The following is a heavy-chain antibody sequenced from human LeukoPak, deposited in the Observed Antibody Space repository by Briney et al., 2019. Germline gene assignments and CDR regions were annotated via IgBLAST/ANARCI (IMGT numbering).Heavy chain of an antibody. CDR1: GGSINRGTHY. J-gene: IGHJ5*02. CDR3: AGNYYDSSGELP. V-gene: IGHV4-61*02. Sequence: PSETLSLTCSVSGGSINRGTHYWSWIRQPAGKGLEWIGRVYTTGNTNYNPSLWSRVTISVDTSKNQFSLRLSSVTAADTAVYYCAGNYYDSSGELPWGQGTLVTVSS. D-gene: IGHD3-22*01. CDR2: VYTTGNT.